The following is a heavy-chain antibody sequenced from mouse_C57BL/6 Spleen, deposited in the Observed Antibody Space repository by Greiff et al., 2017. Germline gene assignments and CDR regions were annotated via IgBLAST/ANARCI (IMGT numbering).Heavy chain of an antibody. Sequence: VQLQQSGPELVKPGASVKISCKASGYSFTGYYMNWVKQSPEKSLEWIGEINPSTGGTTYNQKFKAKATLTGDKSTSTAYMQLKSLTSEDSAVYYCARILTGTFGYWGQGTTLTVSS. V-gene: IGHV1-42*01. CDR2: INPSTGGT. J-gene: IGHJ2*01. CDR3: ARILTGTFGY. D-gene: IGHD4-1*01. CDR1: GYSFTGYY.